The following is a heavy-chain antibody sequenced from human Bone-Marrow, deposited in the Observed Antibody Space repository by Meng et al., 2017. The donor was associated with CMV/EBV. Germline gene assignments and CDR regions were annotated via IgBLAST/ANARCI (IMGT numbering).Heavy chain of an antibody. CDR1: GFIFSSYS. D-gene: IGHD1-26*01. CDR2: ISSSSSYI. CDR3: ERGEYSGSFGY. V-gene: IGHV3-21*01. Sequence: GESLKITCAASGFIFSSYSMNRVRQAPGKGLEWVSSISSSSSYIYYADAVKGRFTISRDNAKNSLYLQMNSLRAEDTAVYYCERGEYSGSFGYWGQGTLVTVSS. J-gene: IGHJ4*02.